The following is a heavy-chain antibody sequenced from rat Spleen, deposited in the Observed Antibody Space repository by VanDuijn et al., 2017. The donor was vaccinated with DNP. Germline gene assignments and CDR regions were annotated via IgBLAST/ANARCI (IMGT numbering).Heavy chain of an antibody. D-gene: IGHD1-4*01. Sequence: EVHLQESGPGLVKPPQSLSLTCSVTGYSITNTYWGWIRKFPGNKLEWMGYINSAGSTNYNPSLKSRISITRDTSKNQFFLQVNSVTTEDTATYYCARPNYPGMGYFDYWGQGVMVTVSS. V-gene: IGHV3-3*01. CDR3: ARPNYPGMGYFDY. CDR1: GYSITNTY. J-gene: IGHJ2*01. CDR2: INSAGST.